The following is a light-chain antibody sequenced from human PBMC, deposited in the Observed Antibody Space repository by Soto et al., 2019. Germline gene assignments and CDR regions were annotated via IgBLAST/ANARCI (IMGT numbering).Light chain of an antibody. CDR2: DAS. CDR3: QQRSDWPPFT. V-gene: IGKV3-11*01. CDR1: HNVNDY. J-gene: IGKJ2*01. Sequence: EVVLTQSPATLSLSPGERATLSCRASHNVNDYLAWYQQKPGQAPRLLIDDASKRATGLPARFSGSGSGTDFTLTISSLEAEDSAVYYCQQRSDWPPFTFGQGTKVEIK.